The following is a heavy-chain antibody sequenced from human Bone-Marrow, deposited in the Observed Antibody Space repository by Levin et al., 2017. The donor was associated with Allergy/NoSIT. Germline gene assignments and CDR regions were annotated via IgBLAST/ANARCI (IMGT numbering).Heavy chain of an antibody. V-gene: IGHV4-39*07. CDR1: GGSTSSSAHS. D-gene: IGHD3-22*01. CDR3: TRAPDSSGPVAFDY. Sequence: SETLSLTCTVSGGSTSSSAHSWAWIRQPPGKGLEWVGSIYFGARTYYNPSPPLKSRVTISMDTSKNQFSLTFDSMTAADTCLYYCTRAPDSSGPVAFDYWGKGILVTVSS. CDR2: IYFGART. J-gene: IGHJ4*02.